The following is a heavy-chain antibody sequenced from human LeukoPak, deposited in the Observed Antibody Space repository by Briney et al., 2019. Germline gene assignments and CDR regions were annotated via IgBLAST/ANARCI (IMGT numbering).Heavy chain of an antibody. CDR3: ARGALNYYDSSGSFDY. D-gene: IGHD3-22*01. CDR2: INHSGST. CDR1: GGSFSGYC. V-gene: IGHV4-34*01. J-gene: IGHJ4*02. Sequence: PSETLSLTCAVYGGSFSGYCWSWIRQPPGKGLEWIGEINHSGSTNYNPSLKSRVTISVDTSKNQFSLKLSSVTAADTAVYYCARGALNYYDSSGSFDYWGQGTLVTVSS.